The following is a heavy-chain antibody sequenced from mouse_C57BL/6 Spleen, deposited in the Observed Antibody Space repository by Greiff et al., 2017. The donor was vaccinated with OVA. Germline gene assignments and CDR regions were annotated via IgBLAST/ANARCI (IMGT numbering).Heavy chain of an antibody. CDR2: IFPGSGSP. CDR1: GYTFTSYW. J-gene: IGHJ2*01. V-gene: IGHV1-55*01. D-gene: IGHD1-1*01. Sequence: QVQLQQSGAELVKPGASVKMSCKAPGYTFTSYWITWVKQRPGQGLEWIGDIFPGSGSPNYNENFKSKATLTVDTSPTTAYMQSSTLTSEDAEVYYSARGYGSSYFDYWGQGTTLTVSS. CDR3: ARGYGSSYFDY.